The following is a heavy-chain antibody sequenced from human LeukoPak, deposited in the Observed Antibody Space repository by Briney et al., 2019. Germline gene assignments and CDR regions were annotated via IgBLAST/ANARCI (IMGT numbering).Heavy chain of an antibody. CDR3: ARVGLGRWFDP. V-gene: IGHV4-34*01. J-gene: IGHJ5*02. Sequence: PSETLSLTCAVYGGSFSGYYWSWIRQPPGKGLEWIGEINHSGCTNYNPSLKSRVTISVDTSKNQFSLKLSSVTAADTAVYYCARVGLGRWFDPWGQGTLVTVSS. CDR2: INHSGCT. CDR1: GGSFSGYY.